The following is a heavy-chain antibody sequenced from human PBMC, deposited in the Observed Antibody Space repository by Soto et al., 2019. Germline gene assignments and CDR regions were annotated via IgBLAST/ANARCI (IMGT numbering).Heavy chain of an antibody. CDR1: GGTFSSYA. V-gene: IGHV1-69*13. Sequence: ASVKVSCKASGGTFSSYAISWVRQAPGQGLEWMGGIIPIFGTANYAQKFQGRVTITADESTSTAYMELSSLRSEDTAVYYCARDPYYYDSSGYYYSYYGMDVWGQGTTVTVSS. J-gene: IGHJ6*02. D-gene: IGHD3-22*01. CDR3: ARDPYYYDSSGYYYSYYGMDV. CDR2: IIPIFGTA.